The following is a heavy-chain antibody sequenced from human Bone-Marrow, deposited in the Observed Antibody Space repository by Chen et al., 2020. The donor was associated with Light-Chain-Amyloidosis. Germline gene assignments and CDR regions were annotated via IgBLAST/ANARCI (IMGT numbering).Heavy chain of an antibody. CDR3: TTEGVL. J-gene: IGHJ4*02. Sequence: EVYLVESGGSLVKPGGSLTLSCAASGFTFSEAWMSWVRQAPGKGLEWVGRSKSNTDGWTRDYAAPVKGRFTFSRDDSKNTVSLQMSSLKIEDTGVYYCTTEGVLWGQGTRVTVSS. D-gene: IGHD3-16*01. CDR2: SKSNTDGWTR. CDR1: GFTFSEAW. V-gene: IGHV3-15*01.